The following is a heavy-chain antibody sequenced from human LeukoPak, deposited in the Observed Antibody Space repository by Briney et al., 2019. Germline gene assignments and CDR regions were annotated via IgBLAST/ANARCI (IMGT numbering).Heavy chain of an antibody. Sequence: PGGSLRLSCAASGFTFSSYWMSWVRQAPGKGLEWVANINQDGSETYYVDSVRGRFTISRDNAKNSLYLQMNSPRAEDTAVYYCARDIVPPGICFDFWGQGTLVTVSS. V-gene: IGHV3-7*01. CDR2: INQDGSET. D-gene: IGHD2-2*01. J-gene: IGHJ4*02. CDR3: ARDIVPPGICFDF. CDR1: GFTFSSYW.